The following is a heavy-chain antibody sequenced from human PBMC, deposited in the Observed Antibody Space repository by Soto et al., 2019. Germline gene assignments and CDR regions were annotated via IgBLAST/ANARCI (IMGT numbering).Heavy chain of an antibody. V-gene: IGHV1-18*01. CDR3: AREGTPIDY. CDR2: ISAYNGNT. Sequence: QVQLVQSGAEVKKPGASVKVSCKASGYTFTNFGISWVRQAPGQGLEWMGWISAYNGNTNYAQKFQGRVTMTTDTSTSTAYREVRSLGFDDTAVYYCAREGTPIDYWGQGTLVTVSS. D-gene: IGHD2-15*01. CDR1: GYTFTNFG. J-gene: IGHJ4*02.